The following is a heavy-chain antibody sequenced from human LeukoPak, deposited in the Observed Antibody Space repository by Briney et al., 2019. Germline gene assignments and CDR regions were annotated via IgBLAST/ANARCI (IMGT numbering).Heavy chain of an antibody. J-gene: IGHJ4*02. CDR3: ARDPQWLVRFDY. D-gene: IGHD6-19*01. V-gene: IGHV3-30*03. CDR1: GFTFSSYG. CDR2: ISYDGSNK. Sequence: GGSLRLSCAASGFTFSSYGMHWVRQAPGKGLEWVAVISYDGSNKYYADSVKGRFTISRDNSKNTLYLQMNSLRTEDTAVYYCARDPQWLVRFDYWGQGTLVTVSS.